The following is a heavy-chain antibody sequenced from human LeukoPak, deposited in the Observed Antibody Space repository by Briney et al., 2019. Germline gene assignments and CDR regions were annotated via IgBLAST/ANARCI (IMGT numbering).Heavy chain of an antibody. CDR1: GFTFSNYV. J-gene: IGHJ4*02. CDR2: ISGSGDTT. D-gene: IGHD3-10*01. V-gene: IGHV3-23*01. CDR3: AKGRGLIIPLDY. Sequence: GGSLRLSCAASGFTFSNYVMSWVRQAPGKGQEWVSGISGSGDTTYYADCVKGRFTISRDNSKNTLYLQMNSLRAEDTAVYYCAKGRGLIIPLDYWGQGTLVTVSS.